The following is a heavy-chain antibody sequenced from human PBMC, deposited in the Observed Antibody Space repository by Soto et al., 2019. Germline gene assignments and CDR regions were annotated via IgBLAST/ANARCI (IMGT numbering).Heavy chain of an antibody. Sequence: VSLRLSCAASGFTFGGYSMNWVRQAPGKGLEWISYISSLSSPRYYAESVEGRFIISRDNAKNSLYLQMNSLRDEDTAVYFCVREDILGARSFDYWGQGTRVTVSS. V-gene: IGHV3-48*02. D-gene: IGHD1-26*01. CDR1: GFTFGGYS. CDR3: VREDILGARSFDY. CDR2: ISSLSSPR. J-gene: IGHJ4*02.